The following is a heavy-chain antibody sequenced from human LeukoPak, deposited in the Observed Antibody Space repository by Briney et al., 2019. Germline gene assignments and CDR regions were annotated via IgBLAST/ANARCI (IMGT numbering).Heavy chain of an antibody. V-gene: IGHV3-53*01. D-gene: IGHD3-10*01. CDR2: IYSGGST. CDR3: ARDAGAYYYYGMDV. J-gene: IGHJ6*02. Sequence: PGGSLRLSCAASGFTVSSNYMSWVRQAPGKGLEWVSVIYSGGSTYYADSVEGRFTISRDNSKNTLYLQMNSLRAEDTAVYYCARDAGAYYYYGMDVWGQGTTVTVSS. CDR1: GFTVSSNY.